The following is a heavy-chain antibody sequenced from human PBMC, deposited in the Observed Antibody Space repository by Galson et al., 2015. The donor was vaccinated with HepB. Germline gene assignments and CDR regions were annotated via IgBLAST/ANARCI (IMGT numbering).Heavy chain of an antibody. CDR3: AREGDPHIYWSALDF. CDR1: GFTFSSHG. J-gene: IGHJ4*02. Sequence: SLRLSCAASGFTFSSHGMNWVRQAPGKGLEWVATIWVDGTNKFYADSVKGRFTISRGNSKNTLSLQMNSLRADDTAVYYCAREGDPHIYWSALDFWGQGILVTVSS. CDR2: IWVDGTNK. V-gene: IGHV3-33*01. D-gene: IGHD3-3*01.